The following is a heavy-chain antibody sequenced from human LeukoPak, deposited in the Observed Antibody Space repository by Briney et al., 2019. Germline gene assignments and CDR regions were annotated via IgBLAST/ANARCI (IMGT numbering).Heavy chain of an antibody. Sequence: SETLFLTCTVSGGSISSYYWSWIRQPPGKGLEWIGYIYYSGSTNYNPSLKSRVTISVDTSKNQFSLKLSSVTAADTAVYYCARNYDYVWGSYRYPAFDIWGQGTMVTVSS. CDR2: IYYSGST. CDR3: ARNYDYVWGSYRYPAFDI. V-gene: IGHV4-59*08. CDR1: GGSISSYY. D-gene: IGHD3-16*02. J-gene: IGHJ3*02.